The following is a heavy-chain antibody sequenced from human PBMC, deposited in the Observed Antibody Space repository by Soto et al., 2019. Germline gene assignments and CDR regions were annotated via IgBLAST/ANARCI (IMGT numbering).Heavy chain of an antibody. Sequence: GASVKLSCTVSGYTLTDLSMHCVRQAPGKGLEWMGGFDPEDGETIYAQKFQGRVTMTEDTSTDTAYMELSSLRSEDTAVYYCATIFTSTVAGTRDAFDIWGQGTMVTVSS. CDR2: FDPEDGET. CDR3: ATIFTSTVAGTRDAFDI. J-gene: IGHJ3*02. V-gene: IGHV1-24*01. CDR1: GYTLTDLS. D-gene: IGHD6-19*01.